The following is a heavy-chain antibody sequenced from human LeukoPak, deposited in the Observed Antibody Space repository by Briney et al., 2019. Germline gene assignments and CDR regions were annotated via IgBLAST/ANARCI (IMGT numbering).Heavy chain of an antibody. CDR1: GFTFTTYV. Sequence: GGSLRLSCAASGFTFTTYVMRWVRQAPGKGLEWVSSISGRGVNTYYADSVRGRFTVSRDTSKNTLYLQMDGLRGEDTAVYYCAQGIKRCSNGICQPDAFDIRGQGTMVTVSS. J-gene: IGHJ3*02. CDR2: ISGRGVNT. CDR3: AQGIKRCSNGICQPDAFDI. D-gene: IGHD2-8*01. V-gene: IGHV3-23*01.